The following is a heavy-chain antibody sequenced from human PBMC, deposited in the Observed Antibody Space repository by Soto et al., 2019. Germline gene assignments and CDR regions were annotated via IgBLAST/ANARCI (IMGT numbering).Heavy chain of an antibody. CDR1: GGTFSSYA. CDR2: IIPIFGTA. D-gene: IGHD2-15*01. Sequence: QVQLVQSGAEVKKPGSSVKVSCKASGGTFSSYAISWVRQAPGQGLEWMGGIIPIFGTANYAQKFQGRVTITADVSTSTAYMELSSLSSEDTAVYYCASNSLIVVVVAATVYFDYWGQGTLVTVSS. V-gene: IGHV1-69*01. CDR3: ASNSLIVVVVAATVYFDY. J-gene: IGHJ4*02.